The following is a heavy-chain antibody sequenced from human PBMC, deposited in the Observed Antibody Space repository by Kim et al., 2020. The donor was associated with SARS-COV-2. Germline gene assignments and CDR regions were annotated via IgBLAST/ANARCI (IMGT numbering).Heavy chain of an antibody. CDR2: ISSSSSTI. CDR1: GFTFSSYS. Sequence: GGSLRLSCAASGFTFSSYSMNWVRQAPGKGLEWVSYISSSSSTIYYADSVKGRFTISRDNAKNSLYLQMNSLRDEGTAVYYCARDFRPKYYDFWSGSVYYYGMDVWGQGTTVTVSS. J-gene: IGHJ6*02. D-gene: IGHD3-3*01. CDR3: ARDFRPKYYDFWSGSVYYYGMDV. V-gene: IGHV3-48*02.